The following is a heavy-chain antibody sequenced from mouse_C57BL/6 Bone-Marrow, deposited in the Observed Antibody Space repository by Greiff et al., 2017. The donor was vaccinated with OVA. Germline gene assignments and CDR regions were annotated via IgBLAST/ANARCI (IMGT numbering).Heavy chain of an antibody. Sequence: EVKLVESGGGLVQPGGSMKLSCVASGFTFSNYWMNWVRQSPEKGLEWVAQIRLKSDNYATNYAESVKGRFTISRDDSKNSVYLQMNNLRAEDTGIYYCTGCDYWGQGTTLTVSS. CDR3: TGCDY. V-gene: IGHV6-3*01. J-gene: IGHJ2*01. CDR1: GFTFSNYW. CDR2: IRLKSDNYAT.